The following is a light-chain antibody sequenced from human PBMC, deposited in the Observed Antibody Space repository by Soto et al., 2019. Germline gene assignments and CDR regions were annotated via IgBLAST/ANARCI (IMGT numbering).Light chain of an antibody. Sequence: EIVMTQSPATLSVSPGERATLSCRASQSVSSNLAWYQQKPGQAPRLLIYGASTRATGIPARFSGSGSGTEFTLTISSLQSEDFAVYCCQQYNNWPPRRAFGQGTKVEIK. CDR3: QQYNNWPPRRA. J-gene: IGKJ1*01. V-gene: IGKV3-15*01. CDR1: QSVSSN. CDR2: GAS.